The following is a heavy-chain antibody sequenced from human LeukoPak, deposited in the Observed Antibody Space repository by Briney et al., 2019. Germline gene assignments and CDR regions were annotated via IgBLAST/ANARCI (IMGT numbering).Heavy chain of an antibody. Sequence: GGSLRLSCAASGFTFSSYSMNWVRQAPGKGLEWVSSMSSSSTYIYYADSVKGRFTISRDNAKNSLFLQMNSLRAEDTAVYYCAKDRYCSSISCHSFDYWGQGTLVTVSS. D-gene: IGHD2-2*01. J-gene: IGHJ4*02. CDR2: MSSSSTYI. V-gene: IGHV3-21*01. CDR3: AKDRYCSSISCHSFDY. CDR1: GFTFSSYS.